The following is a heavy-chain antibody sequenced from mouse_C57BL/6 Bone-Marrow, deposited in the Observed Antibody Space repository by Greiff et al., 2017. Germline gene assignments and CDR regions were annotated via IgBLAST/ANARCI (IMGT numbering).Heavy chain of an antibody. CDR3: ARHRDYGSSYVGYFDV. D-gene: IGHD1-1*01. CDR2: ISNLAYSI. Sequence: EVKLVESGGGLVQPGGSLKLSCAASGFTFSDYGMAWVRQAPRKGPEWVSFISNLAYSIYYAATVTVRFTISRENAKNTLDLELSSLRSEDTARYYGARHRDYGSSYVGYFDVWGTGTTVTVSS. V-gene: IGHV5-15*01. J-gene: IGHJ1*03. CDR1: GFTFSDYG.